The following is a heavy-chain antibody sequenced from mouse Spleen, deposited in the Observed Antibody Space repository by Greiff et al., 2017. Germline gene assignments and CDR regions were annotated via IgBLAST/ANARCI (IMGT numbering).Heavy chain of an antibody. J-gene: IGHJ2*01. CDR3: AGLGRGTLYFDY. D-gene: IGHD4-1*01. Sequence: QVQLQQSGPELVKPGASVKMSCKASGYTFTDYVISWVKQRTGQGLEWIGEIYPGSGSTYYNEKFKGKATLTADKSSNTAYMQLSSLTSEDSAVYFCAGLGRGTLYFDYWGQGTTLTVSS. CDR1: GYTFTDYV. CDR2: IYPGSGST. V-gene: IGHV1-77*01.